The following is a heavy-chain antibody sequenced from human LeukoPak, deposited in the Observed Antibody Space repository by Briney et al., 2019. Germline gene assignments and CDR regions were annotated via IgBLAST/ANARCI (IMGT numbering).Heavy chain of an antibody. V-gene: IGHV3-7*03. J-gene: IGHJ4*02. CDR2: IKQNGGEI. Sequence: GESLRLSCAASGFIFNKYWMTWVRQAPGEAPVWVANIKQNGGEIHYLDSVKGRFTIPRDDAKNSLYLQMNSLRVEDTARYFCARDLPFDLWGQGTLVTVSS. CDR3: ARDLPFDL. CDR1: GFIFNKYW.